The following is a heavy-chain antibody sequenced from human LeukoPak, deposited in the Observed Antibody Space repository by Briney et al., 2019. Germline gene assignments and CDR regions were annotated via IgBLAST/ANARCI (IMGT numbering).Heavy chain of an antibody. D-gene: IGHD4-17*01. V-gene: IGHV4-30-2*01. CDR3: ARASTVTPYYFDY. CDR1: GGSFCGYY. Sequence: PSETLSLTCAVYGGSFCGYYWSWIRQPPGKGLEWIGYIYHSGSTYYNPSLKSRVTISVDRSKNQFSLKLSSVTAADTAVYYCARASTVTPYYFDYWGQGTLVTVSS. J-gene: IGHJ4*02. CDR2: IYHSGST.